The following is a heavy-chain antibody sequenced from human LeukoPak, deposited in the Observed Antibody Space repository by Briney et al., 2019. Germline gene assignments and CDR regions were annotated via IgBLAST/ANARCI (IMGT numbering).Heavy chain of an antibody. V-gene: IGHV3-15*01. Sequence: GGSLRLSCAASGFTFSNAYMSWVRQAPGKGLEWVGRIKSKTDGGTTDYAAHVKGRFTISRDDSKNTVYLQMNSLKTEDTAVYYCTTDAGFSSRWYNYWGQGTLVTVSS. J-gene: IGHJ4*02. CDR1: GFTFSNAY. D-gene: IGHD6-13*01. CDR2: IKSKTDGGTT. CDR3: TTDAGFSSRWYNY.